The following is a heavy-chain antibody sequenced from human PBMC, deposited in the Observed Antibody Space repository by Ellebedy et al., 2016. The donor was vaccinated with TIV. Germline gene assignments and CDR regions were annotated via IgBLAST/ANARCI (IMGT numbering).Heavy chain of an antibody. D-gene: IGHD2-2*01. J-gene: IGHJ4*02. Sequence: SETLSLXXTVSGDSVSSGSYYWSWIRQPPGKGLEWIGYITYSGSTNYIPSLKSRVTISGDASKHQFSLKLSSVTAADTAVYYCAVGGYCSTASCYAPLFDYWGQGILVTVSS. CDR3: AVGGYCSTASCYAPLFDY. CDR2: ITYSGST. CDR1: GDSVSSGSYY. V-gene: IGHV4-61*01.